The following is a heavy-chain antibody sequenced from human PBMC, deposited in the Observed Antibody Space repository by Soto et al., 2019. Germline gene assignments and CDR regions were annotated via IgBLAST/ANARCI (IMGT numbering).Heavy chain of an antibody. CDR1: GGSISSSNW. V-gene: IGHV4-4*02. D-gene: IGHD6-6*01. J-gene: IGHJ4*02. CDR3: AREYSSSPGAFDY. Sequence: SETLSLTCAVSGGSISSSNWWSWVRQPPGKGLEWIGEIYHSGSTNYNPSLKSRVTISVDKSKNQFSLKLSSVTAADTAVYYCAREYSSSPGAFDYWGQGTLVTVSS. CDR2: IYHSGST.